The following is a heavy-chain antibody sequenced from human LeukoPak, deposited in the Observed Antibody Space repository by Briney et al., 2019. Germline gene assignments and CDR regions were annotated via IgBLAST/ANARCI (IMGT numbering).Heavy chain of an antibody. CDR1: GGTFSSYA. Sequence: ASVKVSCKASGGTFSSYAISWVRQAPGQGLEWMGGIIPIFGTANYAQKFQGRVTITTDESTSTAYMELSSLRSEDTAVYYCASYDYYDSSGQFDYWGQGTLVTVSS. V-gene: IGHV1-69*05. D-gene: IGHD3-22*01. J-gene: IGHJ4*02. CDR2: IIPIFGTA. CDR3: ASYDYYDSSGQFDY.